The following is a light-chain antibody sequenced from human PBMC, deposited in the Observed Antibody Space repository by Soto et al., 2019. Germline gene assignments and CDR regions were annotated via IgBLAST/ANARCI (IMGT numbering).Light chain of an antibody. CDR2: RDS. V-gene: IGLV3-9*01. Sequence: SYELTQPLSVSVALGQTARITCGGNNIGSKNVHWYQQKPGQAPVLVIYRDSNRPSGIPERFSGSNSGNTATLTISRAQAGDEADYSCQVWDSSTARVFGGGTKVTAL. CDR1: NIGSKN. CDR3: QVWDSSTARV. J-gene: IGLJ3*02.